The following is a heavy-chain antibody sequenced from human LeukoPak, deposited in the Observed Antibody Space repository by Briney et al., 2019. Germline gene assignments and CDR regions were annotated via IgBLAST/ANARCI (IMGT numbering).Heavy chain of an antibody. CDR1: GFTVSSNY. CDR2: IYSGGST. J-gene: IGHJ3*02. Sequence: PGGALRLSCAASGFTVSSNYMSWVRQAPGKGLGWVSVIYSGGSTYYADSVKGRVTISRDNSKNTLYLQMNSLRAEDTAVYYCARVFGGSGWYDAFDMWGQGTMLTVSS. D-gene: IGHD6-19*01. CDR3: ARVFGGSGWYDAFDM. V-gene: IGHV3-66*01.